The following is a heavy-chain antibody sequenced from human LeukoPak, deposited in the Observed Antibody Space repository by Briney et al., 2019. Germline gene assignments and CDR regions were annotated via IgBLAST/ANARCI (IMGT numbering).Heavy chain of an antibody. CDR3: AKYAPPTTVVTRFFDY. CDR2: IGSDGGGI. CDR1: GFSFSNYA. J-gene: IGHJ4*02. Sequence: GGSLRLSCAASGFSFSNYAMTWVRQAPGKGLEWVSVIGSDGGGIQYADSVKGRFSISRDNSKNTLYLQMNSLRVEDTAVYYCAKYAPPTTVVTRFFDYWGQGTLVTVSS. D-gene: IGHD4-23*01. V-gene: IGHV3-23*01.